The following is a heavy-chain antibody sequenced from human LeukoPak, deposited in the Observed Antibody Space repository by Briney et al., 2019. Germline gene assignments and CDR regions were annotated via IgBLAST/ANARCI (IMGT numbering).Heavy chain of an antibody. Sequence: ASVTVSCKASGYTFTSYDINWVRQAAGQGLEGMGWMNPKSGNTGYAQKFQGRVTMTRNTSISTAYMELSSLRSEDTAVYYCARGGYCSSTSCYASYFDYWGQGTLVTVSS. J-gene: IGHJ4*02. D-gene: IGHD2-2*01. CDR1: GYTFTSYD. CDR2: MNPKSGNT. CDR3: ARGGYCSSTSCYASYFDY. V-gene: IGHV1-8*01.